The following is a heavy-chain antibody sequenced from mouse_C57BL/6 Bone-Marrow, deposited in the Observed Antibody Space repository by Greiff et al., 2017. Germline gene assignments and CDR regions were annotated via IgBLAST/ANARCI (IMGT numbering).Heavy chain of an antibody. Sequence: VQLVESGPELVKPGASVKISCKASGYAFSSSWMNWVKQRPGKGLEWIGRIYPGDGDTNYNGKFKGKATLTADKSSSTAYMQLSSLTSEDSAVYFCARYHSNFFDYWGQGTTLTVSS. J-gene: IGHJ2*01. V-gene: IGHV1-82*01. CDR2: IYPGDGDT. CDR1: GYAFSSSW. CDR3: ARYHSNFFDY. D-gene: IGHD2-5*01.